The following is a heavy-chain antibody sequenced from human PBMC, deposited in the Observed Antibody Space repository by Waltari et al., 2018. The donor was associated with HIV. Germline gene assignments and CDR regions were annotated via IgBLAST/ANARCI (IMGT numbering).Heavy chain of an antibody. CDR1: GGSFSGYY. V-gene: IGHV4-34*01. J-gene: IGHJ2*01. Sequence: QVQLQQWGAGLLKPSETLSLTCAVYGGSFSGYYWSWIRQPPGKGLEWIGEINQSGRTNYTPSLKSRVTISVDTSKNQFSLKLSSVTAADTAVYYCATKDTAMDPFGWYFDLWGRGTLVTVSS. D-gene: IGHD5-18*01. CDR3: ATKDTAMDPFGWYFDL. CDR2: INQSGRT.